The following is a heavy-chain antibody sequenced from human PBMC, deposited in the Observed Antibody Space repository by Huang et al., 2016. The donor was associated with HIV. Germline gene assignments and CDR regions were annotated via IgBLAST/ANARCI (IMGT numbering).Heavy chain of an antibody. CDR1: GYTFTTYG. D-gene: IGHD6-13*01. CDR3: ARSAAGVPYDPFNI. V-gene: IGHV1-18*01. CDR2: IRAYNGNA. J-gene: IGHJ3*02. Sequence: QVSLVQSGAEVKNPGASVRVSCKASGYTFTTYGISWVRQAPGQGPEWMGWIRAYNGNANYAQKFQGRVTMTIDTSTSTAYMDLRSLRSDDTAMYYCARSAAGVPYDPFNIWGQGTMVAVSS.